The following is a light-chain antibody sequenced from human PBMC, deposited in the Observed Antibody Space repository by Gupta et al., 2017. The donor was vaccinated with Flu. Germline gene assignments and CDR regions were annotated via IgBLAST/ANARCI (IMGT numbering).Light chain of an antibody. J-gene: IGKJ4*01. CDR2: DAS. Sequence: EIVLTQSPATLSLSPGERATLSCRASQSVSTYLAWYQQKPGQAPRLLIYDASNRATGIPARFSGSGSGTDFTLTISSLEPEDFAVYYCQQRYNWPLALTFVGGTKVEIK. V-gene: IGKV3-11*01. CDR3: QQRYNWPLALT. CDR1: QSVSTY.